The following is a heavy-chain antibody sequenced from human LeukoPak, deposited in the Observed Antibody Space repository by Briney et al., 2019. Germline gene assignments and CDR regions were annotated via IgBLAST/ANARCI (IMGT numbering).Heavy chain of an antibody. CDR1: GFNFNTYW. CDR2: IKQDGSEK. CDR3: ARHPYGVLDF. V-gene: IGHV3-7*01. Sequence: PGGSLRLSCAVSGFNFNTYWMTWVRQAPGKGLEWVANIKQDGSEKYYVDSVKGRFTISRDNAKNLLNLQMNSLRAEDTAVYYCARHPYGVLDFWGQGTLVTVSS. J-gene: IGHJ4*02. D-gene: IGHD4-17*01.